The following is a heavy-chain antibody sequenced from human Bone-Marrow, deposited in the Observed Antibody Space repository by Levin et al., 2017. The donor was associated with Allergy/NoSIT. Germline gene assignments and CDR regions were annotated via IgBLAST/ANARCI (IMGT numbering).Heavy chain of an antibody. Sequence: GGSLRLSCAASGFTFSSYSMNWVRQAPGKGLEWVSSISSSSSYIYYADSVKGRFTISRDNAKNSLYLQMNSLRAEDTAVYYCASLVNIVGATTGDYWGQGTLVTVSS. CDR3: ASLVNIVGATTGDY. V-gene: IGHV3-21*01. CDR2: ISSSSSYI. CDR1: GFTFSSYS. J-gene: IGHJ4*02. D-gene: IGHD1-26*01.